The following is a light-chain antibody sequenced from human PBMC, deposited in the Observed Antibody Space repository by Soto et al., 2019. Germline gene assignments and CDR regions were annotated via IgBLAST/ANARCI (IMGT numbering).Light chain of an antibody. CDR3: SSYTSSTTLGV. J-gene: IGLJ3*02. Sequence: QSALTQPASVSGSPGQSITISCTGTNSDVGGYDYVYWYQQHPGKAPKLMIYEVSHRPSGVSNRFSGSRSGNTASLTISGLQAEDEADYYCSSYTSSTTLGVFGGGTKLTVL. CDR2: EVS. CDR1: NSDVGGYDY. V-gene: IGLV2-14*01.